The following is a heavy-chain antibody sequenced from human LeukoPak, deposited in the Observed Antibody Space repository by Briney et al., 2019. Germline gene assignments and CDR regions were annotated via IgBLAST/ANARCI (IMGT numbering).Heavy chain of an antibody. Sequence: SETLSLTCTVSGGSISHYFWSWIRQPPGKPLEWIGYIYYSGSTNYNPSLKSRLTISVDTSKDQFSLKLSSVTAADTAVYYCARTVAGYWYFDLWGRGTLVTVSS. CDR1: GGSISHYF. V-gene: IGHV4-59*08. J-gene: IGHJ2*01. CDR2: IYYSGST. D-gene: IGHD6-19*01. CDR3: ARTVAGYWYFDL.